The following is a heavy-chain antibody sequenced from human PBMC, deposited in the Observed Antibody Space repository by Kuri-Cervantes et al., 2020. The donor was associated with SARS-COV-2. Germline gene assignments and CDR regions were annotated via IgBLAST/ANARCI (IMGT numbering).Heavy chain of an antibody. CDR1: GYSFTSYW. D-gene: IGHD2-21*02. CDR3: AGRGGVVTAYYYYGMDV. J-gene: IGHJ6*02. Sequence: GGSLRLSCKGSGYSFTSYWIGWVRQMPGKGLEWMGIIYPGDSDTRYSPSFQGQVTISADKSISTAYLQWSSLKASDTAMYYCAGRGGVVTAYYYYGMDVWGRGTTVTVSS. CDR2: IYPGDSDT. V-gene: IGHV5-51*01.